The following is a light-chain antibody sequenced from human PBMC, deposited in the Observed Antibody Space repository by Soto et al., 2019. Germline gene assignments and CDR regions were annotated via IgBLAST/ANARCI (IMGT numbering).Light chain of an antibody. Sequence: VLTQSPGTLSLSPGERATLSCGASQTLTSNSLAWYQQKPGQAPRLLIYDTSTRATGIPDRFSGSGSGTEFTLTISRLEPEDFAVYYCQQYGSSPQTFGQGTKVDIK. J-gene: IGKJ1*01. CDR1: QTLTSNS. CDR2: DTS. CDR3: QQYGSSPQT. V-gene: IGKV3-20*01.